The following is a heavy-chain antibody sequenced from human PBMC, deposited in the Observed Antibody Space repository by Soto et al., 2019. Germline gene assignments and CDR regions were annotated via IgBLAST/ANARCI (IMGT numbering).Heavy chain of an antibody. CDR3: ARTRNVDV. CDR2: INYSGNT. D-gene: IGHD1-1*01. V-gene: IGHV4-34*01. Sequence: QVQLQQWGAGLLKPSETLSLTCAVYGESLSGYYGNWIRQSPGKGLEWIGEINYSGNTNYNPSFMTRVPISIDTSKTQFSLNLSSVTAAVTAVYYCARTRNVDVWGKGTTVIVSS. J-gene: IGHJ6*04. CDR1: GESLSGYY.